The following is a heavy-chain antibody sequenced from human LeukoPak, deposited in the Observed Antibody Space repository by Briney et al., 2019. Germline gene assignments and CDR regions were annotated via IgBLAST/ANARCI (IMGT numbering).Heavy chain of an antibody. Sequence: PGGSLRLSCTASGFTISTYWMSWVRQAPGKGLEWVANINQDGGKKYYVDSVKGRFTISRDNVKNSVYLQMNSLRAEDTAVYSCARAVAAADSYWGRGTLVTVSS. CDR2: INQDGGKK. CDR1: GFTISTYW. D-gene: IGHD6-13*01. CDR3: ARAVAAADSY. V-gene: IGHV3-7*04. J-gene: IGHJ4*02.